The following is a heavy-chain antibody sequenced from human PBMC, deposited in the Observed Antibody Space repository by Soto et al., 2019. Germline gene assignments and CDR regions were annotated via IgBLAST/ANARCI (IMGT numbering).Heavy chain of an antibody. V-gene: IGHV4-34*01. CDR2: INHSGST. J-gene: IGHJ6*02. Sequence: SENLSLTCAVYGGSFSGCYWTWICQPPGKGLEWIGEINHSGSTNYNPSLKSRVTISVDTSKNQFSLKLSSVTAADTAVYYCARSSVGYCSGGSCYRLVGYYYYYGMDVWGQGTTVTVSS. CDR3: ARSSVGYCSGGSCYRLVGYYYYYGMDV. D-gene: IGHD2-15*01. CDR1: GGSFSGCY.